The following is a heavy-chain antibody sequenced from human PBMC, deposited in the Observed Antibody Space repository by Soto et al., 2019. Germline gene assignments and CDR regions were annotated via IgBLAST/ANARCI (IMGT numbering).Heavy chain of an antibody. D-gene: IGHD6-13*01. CDR2: IYWDDDK. J-gene: IGHJ2*01. CDR3: AHRPPEIAYFDL. Sequence: QITLKESGPTLVKPTQTLTLTCTFSGFSLSTSGVGVGWIRQPPGKALEWLALIYWDDDKRYSPSLKSRLTIXKXTSKNQVVLTMTNMDPVDTATYYCAHRPPEIAYFDLWGRGTLVTVSS. CDR1: GFSLSTSGVG. V-gene: IGHV2-5*02.